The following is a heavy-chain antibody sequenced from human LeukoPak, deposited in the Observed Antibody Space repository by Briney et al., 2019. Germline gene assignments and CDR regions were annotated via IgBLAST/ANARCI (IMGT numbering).Heavy chain of an antibody. V-gene: IGHV4-34*01. Sequence: SETLSLTCAVYGGSFSGYYWSWIRQPPGKGLEWIGEINHSGSTNYNPSLKSRVTISVDTSKNQFSLKLSSVTAADTAVYYCARGPHYDFWSGYPDYGMDVWGQGTTVTVSS. J-gene: IGHJ6*02. CDR2: INHSGST. CDR1: GGSFSGYY. D-gene: IGHD3-3*01. CDR3: ARGPHYDFWSGYPDYGMDV.